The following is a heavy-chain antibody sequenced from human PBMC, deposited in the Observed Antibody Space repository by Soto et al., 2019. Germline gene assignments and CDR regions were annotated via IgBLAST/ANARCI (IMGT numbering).Heavy chain of an antibody. CDR2: IIPIFGTT. CDR3: AKDLSIAVAGTSAYDI. CDR1: GGSFTYT. V-gene: IGHV1-69*13. D-gene: IGHD6-19*01. Sequence: ASVKVSFKASGGSFTYTLSWVRQAPGQGLEWMGGIIPIFGTTNYAQKFQGRVTITADESTKTAYMELSTLRAEDTATYYCAKDLSIAVAGTSAYDIWGQGTMVTVSS. J-gene: IGHJ3*02.